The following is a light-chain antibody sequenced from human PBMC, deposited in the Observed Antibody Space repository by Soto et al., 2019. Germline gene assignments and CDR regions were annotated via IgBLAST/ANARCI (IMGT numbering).Light chain of an antibody. Sequence: DIQMTQSPSSLSASVGDRVTLTCRASQSIRSYLHWYQQKPGKAPKLLIYSASSLQSGVPSRFSGCGSGTDFTLTISSLQPEDFATYYCQQTYSAPSTFGPGTKVDIK. CDR3: QQTYSAPST. CDR1: QSIRSY. V-gene: IGKV1-39*01. CDR2: SAS. J-gene: IGKJ3*01.